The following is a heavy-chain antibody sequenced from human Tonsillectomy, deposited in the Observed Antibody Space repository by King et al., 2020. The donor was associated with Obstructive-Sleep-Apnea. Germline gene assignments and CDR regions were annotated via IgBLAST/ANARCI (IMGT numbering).Heavy chain of an antibody. Sequence: QLQESGPGLVKPSGTLSLTCAVSGGSIRSSNWWTWVRQPPGKGLEWIGEIYHSGTTNYNPSLKSRVTISVDKSKNQFSLRLNSVTAADTAVYYCAGGNSDYDFGNWFDPWGQGTLVTVSS. CDR1: GGSIRSSNW. CDR3: AGGNSDYDFGNWFDP. V-gene: IGHV4-4*02. J-gene: IGHJ5*02. CDR2: IYHSGTT. D-gene: IGHD5-12*01.